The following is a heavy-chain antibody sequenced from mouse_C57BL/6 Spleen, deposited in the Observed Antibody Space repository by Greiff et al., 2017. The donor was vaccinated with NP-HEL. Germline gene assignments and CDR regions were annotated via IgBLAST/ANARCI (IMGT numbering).Heavy chain of an antibody. D-gene: IGHD2-4*01. CDR1: GYTFTSYW. CDR3: ARSDYDRGGDY. J-gene: IGHJ2*01. V-gene: IGHV1-59*01. CDR2: IDPSDSYT. Sequence: QVQLQQPGAELVRPGTSVKLSCKASGYTFTSYWMHWVKQRPGQGLEWIGVIDPSDSYTNSNQKFKGKATLTVDTSSSTAYMQLSSMTSEDSAVYYCARSDYDRGGDYWGQGTTLTVSS.